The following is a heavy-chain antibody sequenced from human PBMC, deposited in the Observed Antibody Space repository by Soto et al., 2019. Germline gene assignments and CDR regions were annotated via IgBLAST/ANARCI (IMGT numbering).Heavy chain of an antibody. CDR1: GFTFSSYW. J-gene: IGHJ4*02. CDR3: TRKTPQTGALDY. Sequence: GGSLRLSCAASGFTFSSYWMHWVRQAPGKGLVWVSRINGGGSITSYADSVKGRFTISRDNAKNTLYLQMNSLRAEDTAVYYCTRKTPQTGALDYWGRGTLVTVSS. D-gene: IGHD4-17*01. V-gene: IGHV3-74*01. CDR2: INGGGSIT.